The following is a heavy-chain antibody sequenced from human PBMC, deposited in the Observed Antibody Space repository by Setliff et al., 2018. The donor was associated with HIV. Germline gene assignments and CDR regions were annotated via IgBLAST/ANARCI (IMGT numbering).Heavy chain of an antibody. CDR2: ISPYNGDT. J-gene: IGHJ1*01. D-gene: IGHD3-22*01. Sequence: ASVKVSCKASGYRFNTYGISWVRQVPGQGLEWMGWISPYNGDTRFAQSLQGRVTLTTDTSTNTAYMEMRTLRSDDTAVYYCVRGVTRDISGYYRDEYFQHWGQGTPVTVSS. V-gene: IGHV1-18*01. CDR1: GYRFNTYG. CDR3: VRGVTRDISGYYRDEYFQH.